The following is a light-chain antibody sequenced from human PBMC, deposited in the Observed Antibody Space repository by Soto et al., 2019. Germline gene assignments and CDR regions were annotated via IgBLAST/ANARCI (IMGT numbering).Light chain of an antibody. V-gene: IGKV1-5*03. CDR2: KAS. Sequence: DIQMTQSPSTLSASVGDRVTITCRASQSISSWLAWYQQKPGKAPKLLIYKASSLESGVPSRFSGSGSGTEFTLTISSLQPDDFATYYCQQYYSFRTFGQGT. CDR1: QSISSW. J-gene: IGKJ1*01. CDR3: QQYYSFRT.